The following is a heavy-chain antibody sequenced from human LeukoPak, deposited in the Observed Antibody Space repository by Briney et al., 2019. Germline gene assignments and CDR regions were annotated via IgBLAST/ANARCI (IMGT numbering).Heavy chain of an antibody. CDR1: GGSISSGGYS. CDR3: ARDGGQLWLTYGMDV. D-gene: IGHD5-18*01. V-gene: IGHV4-30-2*01. Sequence: PSETLSLTCAVSGGSISSGGYSWSWIRQPPGKGLEWIGYIYHSGSTYYNPSLKSRVTISVDRSKNQFSLKLSSVTAADTAVYYCARDGGQLWLTYGMDVWGQGTTVTVSS. CDR2: IYHSGST. J-gene: IGHJ6*02.